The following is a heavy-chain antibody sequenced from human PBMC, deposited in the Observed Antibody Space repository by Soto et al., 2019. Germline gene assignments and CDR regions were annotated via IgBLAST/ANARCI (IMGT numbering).Heavy chain of an antibody. Sequence: QVQLVQSGAEVKKPGSSVKVSCKASGGTFSSYAISWVRQAPGQGLEWMGGIIPIFGTANYAQKFQGRVTITADESTSTAYMELSSLRSEDTAVYYCARDPHIVARRELRNWFDPWGPGTLVTVSS. CDR2: IIPIFGTA. CDR1: GGTFSSYA. V-gene: IGHV1-69*01. D-gene: IGHD5-12*01. J-gene: IGHJ5*02. CDR3: ARDPHIVARRELRNWFDP.